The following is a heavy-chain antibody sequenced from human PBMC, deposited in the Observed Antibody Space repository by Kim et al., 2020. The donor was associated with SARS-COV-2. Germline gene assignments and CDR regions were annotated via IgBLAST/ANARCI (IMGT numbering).Heavy chain of an antibody. V-gene: IGHV4-4*09. D-gene: IGHD3-10*01. J-gene: IGHJ2*01. CDR3: ARTTMVRGDWYFDL. Sequence: TPTLKIRVTISVATSKNQFSLKLSSVTAADTAVYYCARTTMVRGDWYFDLWGRGTLVTVSS.